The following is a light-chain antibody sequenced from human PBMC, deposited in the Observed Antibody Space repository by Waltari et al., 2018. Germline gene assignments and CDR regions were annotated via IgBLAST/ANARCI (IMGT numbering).Light chain of an antibody. CDR3: QQHYSSPLT. Sequence: DIVMTQSPDSLAVSLGERATINCKSSQSVFHSSDSKNYLTWYQQKPGQPPKLLIYLASTRQSGVPDRFSGSGSGTDFTLTISSLQAEDVALYYCQQHYSSPLTFGGGTKVEIQ. CDR1: QSVFHSSDSKNY. CDR2: LAS. V-gene: IGKV4-1*01. J-gene: IGKJ4*01.